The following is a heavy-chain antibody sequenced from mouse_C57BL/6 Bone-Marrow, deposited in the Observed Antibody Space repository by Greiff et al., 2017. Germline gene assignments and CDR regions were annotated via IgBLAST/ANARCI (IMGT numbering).Heavy chain of an antibody. D-gene: IGHD3-3*01. V-gene: IGHV5-17*01. J-gene: IGHJ1*03. CDR2: ISSGSSTI. Sequence: EVMLVESGGGLVKPGGSLKLSCAASGFTFSDYGMHWVRQAPEKGLEWVAYISSGSSTIYYADTVKGRFTISRDNAKNTLFLQMTSLRSEDTAMYYCARGRDDWYFDVWGTGTTVTVSS. CDR3: ARGRDDWYFDV. CDR1: GFTFSDYG.